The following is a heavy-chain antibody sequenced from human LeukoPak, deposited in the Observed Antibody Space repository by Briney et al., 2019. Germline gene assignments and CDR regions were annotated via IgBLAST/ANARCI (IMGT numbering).Heavy chain of an antibody. V-gene: IGHV3-30*18. CDR1: GFTFSSYG. D-gene: IGHD1-26*01. CDR2: ISYDGSNK. J-gene: IGHJ6*02. Sequence: GGSLRLSCAASGFTFSSYGMHWVCQAPGKGLEWVAVISYDGSNKYYADSVKGRFTISRDNSKNTLYLQMNSLRAEDTAVYYCAKTGIVGATGVFYGMDVWGQGTTVTVSS. CDR3: AKTGIVGATGVFYGMDV.